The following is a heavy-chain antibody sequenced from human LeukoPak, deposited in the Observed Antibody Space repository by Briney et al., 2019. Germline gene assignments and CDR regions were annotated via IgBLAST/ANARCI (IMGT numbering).Heavy chain of an antibody. CDR2: IRYDGSHQ. V-gene: IGHV3-30*02. CDR3: VKDGLSLLEWVLGDLAY. CDR1: GFTFSSYG. J-gene: IGHJ4*02. Sequence: GGSLRLSCAASGFTFSSYGMHWVRQAPGKGLDWLTFIRYDGSHQYYADSVKGRFTISRDNSKNTLYLQMNSLRAEDTAVYYCVKDGLSLLEWVLGDLAYWGRGTLVTVSS. D-gene: IGHD3-16*01.